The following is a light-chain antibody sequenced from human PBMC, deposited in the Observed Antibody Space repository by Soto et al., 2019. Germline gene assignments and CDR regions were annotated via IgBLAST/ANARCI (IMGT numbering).Light chain of an antibody. CDR2: GAS. J-gene: IGKJ2*01. V-gene: IGKV3-20*01. CDR1: QSVSSY. Sequence: EIVLTQSPGTLSLSPGERATLSCRASQSVSSYLAWYQRKPGQAPRLLIYGASNTATDIPDRFSGSGSGTDFTLTLSRLEPEDCALYFCQQYGSSPYTFGQGTKLGIK. CDR3: QQYGSSPYT.